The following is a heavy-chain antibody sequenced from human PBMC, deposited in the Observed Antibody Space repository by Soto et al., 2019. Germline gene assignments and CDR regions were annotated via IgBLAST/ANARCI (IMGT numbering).Heavy chain of an antibody. J-gene: IGHJ4*02. D-gene: IGHD6-19*01. CDR3: ALVSGSGWTFSPSPFDY. Sequence: PGGSLRLSCAASGFTVSNKYMTWVRQAPGKGLEWVSVIYTGGSTYYADSVKGRFTISRDDSKNTLYLQVNSLRAEDTAVYYCALVSGSGWTFSPSPFDYWGQGTMVT. CDR1: GFTVSNKY. CDR2: IYTGGST. V-gene: IGHV3-53*01.